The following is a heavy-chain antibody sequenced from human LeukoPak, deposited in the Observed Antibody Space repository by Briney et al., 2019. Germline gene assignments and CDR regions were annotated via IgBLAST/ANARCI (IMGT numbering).Heavy chain of an antibody. CDR1: GFTFSSYS. CDR2: ISSSSSYI. V-gene: IGHV3-21*01. D-gene: IGHD3-3*01. J-gene: IGHJ6*03. Sequence: EAGGSLRLSCAASGFTFSSYSMNWVRQAPGKGLEWVSSISSSSSYIYYADSVKGRFTISRDNAKNSLYLQMNSLRAEDTAVYYCARSLRFLEWLYYYYYMDVWGKGTTVTVSS. CDR3: ARSLRFLEWLYYYYYMDV.